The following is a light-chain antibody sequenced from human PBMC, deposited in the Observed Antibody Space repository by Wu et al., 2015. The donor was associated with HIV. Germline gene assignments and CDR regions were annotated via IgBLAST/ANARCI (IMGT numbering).Light chain of an antibody. Sequence: GNGSTLSSQGRLRNVSSTYLRSGTTQKPRPGSHGSSFMVFPAGPTGIPDRSSGSGSGTDFTLTISRLEPEDFAVYYCHQYGSSPQTFGQGTKVEIK. CDR1: RNVSSTY. V-gene: IGKV3-20*01. J-gene: IGKJ1*01. CDR2: VFP. CDR3: HQYGSSPQT.